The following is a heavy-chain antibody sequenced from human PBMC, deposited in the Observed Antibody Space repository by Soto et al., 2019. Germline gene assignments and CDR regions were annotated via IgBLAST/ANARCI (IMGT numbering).Heavy chain of an antibody. CDR2: LSVSGNTT. Sequence: GGSLRLSCAASGFSFGGHAMTWVRQTPGRGLEWISSLSVSGNTTYYADSARGRFTISRDNSENILYLQMNNLKVDDTAIYFCAKSPPRILGYFDFWGQG. CDR1: GFSFGGHA. D-gene: IGHD2-15*01. J-gene: IGHJ4*02. CDR3: AKSPPRILGYFDF. V-gene: IGHV3-23*01.